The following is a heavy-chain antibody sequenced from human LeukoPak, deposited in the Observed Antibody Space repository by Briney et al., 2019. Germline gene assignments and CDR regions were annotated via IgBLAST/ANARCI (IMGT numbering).Heavy chain of an antibody. CDR3: ISLDYDILTGSPQG. J-gene: IGHJ4*02. Sequence: GGSLKLSCTASGFKFSGSSMHWVRQASGKGLEWVGRIRSQANSYATSYAASVKGRFTISRDDSDNTAYLQMNSLRTEDTAVYYCISLDYDILTGSPQGWGQGTLVTVSS. V-gene: IGHV3-73*01. CDR2: IRSQANSYAT. CDR1: GFKFSGSS. D-gene: IGHD3-9*01.